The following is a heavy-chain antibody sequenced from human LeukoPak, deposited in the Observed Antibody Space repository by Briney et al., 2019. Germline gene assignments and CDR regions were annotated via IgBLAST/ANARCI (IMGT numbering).Heavy chain of an antibody. CDR3: ARFDYADYLAFDY. V-gene: IGHV3-23*01. D-gene: IGHD4-17*01. CDR2: ISGSGGST. CDR1: GFTFSSYA. J-gene: IGHJ4*02. Sequence: GGSLRLSCAASGFTFSSYAMSWVRQAPGKGLEWVSAISGSGGSTYYADSVKGRFTISRDNAKNSLYLQMNSLRAEDTAVYYCARFDYADYLAFDYWGQGTLVTVSS.